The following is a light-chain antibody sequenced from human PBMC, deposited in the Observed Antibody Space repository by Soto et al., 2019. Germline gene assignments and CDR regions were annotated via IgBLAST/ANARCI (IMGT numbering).Light chain of an antibody. V-gene: IGLV2-11*01. CDR2: DVT. CDR1: SSVVGGYNY. Sequence: QSVLTKPRSVFGTPGPSVTISRTGTSSVVGGYNYVSWYQQHPDKAPKVMIYDVTKRPSGVPDRFSGSKSGNTASLTISGLQAEDEADYYCCSYAGSYIYVFGTGTKVTVL. CDR3: CSYAGSYIYV. J-gene: IGLJ1*01.